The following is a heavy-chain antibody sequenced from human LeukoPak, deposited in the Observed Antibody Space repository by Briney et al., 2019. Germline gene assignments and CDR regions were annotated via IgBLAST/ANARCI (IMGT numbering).Heavy chain of an antibody. J-gene: IGHJ4*02. CDR1: GFTFSSYG. V-gene: IGHV3-33*01. D-gene: IGHD3-10*01. Sequence: GGSLRLSCAASGFTFSSYGMHWVRQAPGEGLEWVAVIWYDGSNKYYADSVKGRFTISRDNSKNTLYLQMNSLRAEDTAVYYCARARDKGLLWFGELLAFDYWGQGTLVTVSS. CDR2: IWYDGSNK. CDR3: ARARDKGLLWFGELLAFDY.